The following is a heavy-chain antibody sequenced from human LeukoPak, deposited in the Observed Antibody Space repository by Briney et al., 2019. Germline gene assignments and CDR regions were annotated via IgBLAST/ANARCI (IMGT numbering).Heavy chain of an antibody. D-gene: IGHD3-10*01. Sequence: GGSLRLSCAASGFTFSSYAMSWVRQAPGKGLEWVSGISGNDGSTYYADSVEGRVTISRDNSKNTLYLQMNSLRVEDTAVYYCVKDSRITMVQREIHWGQGTLVTVSS. CDR2: ISGNDGST. V-gene: IGHV3-23*01. J-gene: IGHJ4*02. CDR3: VKDSRITMVQREIH. CDR1: GFTFSSYA.